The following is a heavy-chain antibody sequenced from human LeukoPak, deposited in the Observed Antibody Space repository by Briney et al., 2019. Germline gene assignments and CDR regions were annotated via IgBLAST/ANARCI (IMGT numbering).Heavy chain of an antibody. Sequence: GGSLRLSCAASGFTFSSYAMHWVRQAPGKGLEWVAVISYDGSNKYYADSVKGRFTISRDNSKNTLYLQMNSPRVEDTAVYYCAKRADSGSYSVPYYFDYWGQGTLVTVSS. CDR3: AKRADSGSYSVPYYFDY. D-gene: IGHD1-26*01. CDR1: GFTFSSYA. CDR2: ISYDGSNK. V-gene: IGHV3-30*04. J-gene: IGHJ4*02.